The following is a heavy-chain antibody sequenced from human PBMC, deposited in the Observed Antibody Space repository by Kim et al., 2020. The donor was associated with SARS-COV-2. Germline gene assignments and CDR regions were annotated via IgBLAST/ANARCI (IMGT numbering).Heavy chain of an antibody. D-gene: IGHD3-10*01. CDR3: AKPGLMVRGSMRYYYYGMDV. Sequence: GGSLRLSCAAPGFTFSSYVMTWVRRAPGKGLEWVSSISGSGGTSYADSVKGRFTISRDNSKNTLYLQMNSLRAEDTAVYYCAKPGLMVRGSMRYYYYGMDVWGQGTTVTVSS. CDR2: ISGSGGT. CDR1: GFTFSSYV. J-gene: IGHJ6*02. V-gene: IGHV3-23*01.